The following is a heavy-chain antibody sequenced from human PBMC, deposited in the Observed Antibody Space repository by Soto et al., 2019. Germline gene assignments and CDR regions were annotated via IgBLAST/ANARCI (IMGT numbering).Heavy chain of an antibody. CDR1: GYTFTGYY. CDR2: INPNSGGT. J-gene: IGHJ6*02. Sequence: ASVKVSCKASGYTFTGYYMHWVRQAPGQGLEWMGWINPNSGGTNYAQKFQGRVTMTRDTSISTAYMELSRLRSDDTAVYYCARDLLLNAVADLYYHYGMDVWGQGTTVTVSS. D-gene: IGHD6-19*01. V-gene: IGHV1-2*02. CDR3: ARDLLLNAVADLYYHYGMDV.